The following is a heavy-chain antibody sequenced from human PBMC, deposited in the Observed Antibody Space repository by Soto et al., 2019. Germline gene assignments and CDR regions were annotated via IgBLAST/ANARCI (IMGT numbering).Heavy chain of an antibody. J-gene: IGHJ5*02. V-gene: IGHV1-69*13. D-gene: IGHD3-22*01. CDR1: GGTFTDLG. Sequence: SVKVSCKASGGTFTDLGLHWVRQARGQGLEWMGGIIPIFGTPNYAQKFQGRVIITADEFTSTAHMELSSLRSEDTAVYYCARGWDHYDSSGLLTWFDPWGQGTLVTVSS. CDR2: IIPIFGTP. CDR3: ARGWDHYDSSGLLTWFDP.